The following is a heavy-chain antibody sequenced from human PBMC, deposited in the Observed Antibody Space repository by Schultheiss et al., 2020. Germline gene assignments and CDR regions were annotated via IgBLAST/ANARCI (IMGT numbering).Heavy chain of an antibody. V-gene: IGHV4-59*01. D-gene: IGHD2-15*01. J-gene: IGHJ4*02. CDR3: ARSSYCSGGSCYGDFDY. CDR1: NGSINSDY. CDR2: AYWSGFIT. Sequence: SETLSLTCVVSNGSINSDYWNWIRQPPGRPLEWIGYAYWSGFITKYSPSLKNRVTISVDKLRKHFNLTLDSVTAADTAVYYCARSSYCSGGSCYGDFDYWGQGTLVTVSS.